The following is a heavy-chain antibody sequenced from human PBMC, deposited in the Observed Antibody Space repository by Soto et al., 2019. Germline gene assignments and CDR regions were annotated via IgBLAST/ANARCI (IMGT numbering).Heavy chain of an antibody. CDR2: IKSKTDGGTT. J-gene: IGHJ6*02. CDR3: AGLSSGWTDGLNYYYGVDV. D-gene: IGHD6-19*01. V-gene: IGHV3-15*07. Sequence: GGSLRLSCAASGFTFSNAWMNWVRQAPGKGLEWVGRIKSKTDGGTTDYAAPVKGRFTISRDDSKNTLYLQMNSLKTEDTAVYYCAGLSSGWTDGLNYYYGVDVWGQGTTVTVSS. CDR1: GFTFSNAW.